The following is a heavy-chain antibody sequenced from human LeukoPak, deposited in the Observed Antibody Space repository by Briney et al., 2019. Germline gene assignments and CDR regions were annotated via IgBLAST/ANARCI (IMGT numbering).Heavy chain of an antibody. Sequence: SETLSLTCTVSGGSISSYYWSWIRQSAGKGLEWIGRVYTSGDTNYNPSLKSRVTLSVDTSKNQFSLNLSSVTAADTAVYYCARGPCSSTMCPSRGAFDIWGQGTMVTVSS. J-gene: IGHJ3*02. CDR2: VYTSGDT. D-gene: IGHD2-2*01. V-gene: IGHV4-4*07. CDR1: GGSISSYY. CDR3: ARGPCSSTMCPSRGAFDI.